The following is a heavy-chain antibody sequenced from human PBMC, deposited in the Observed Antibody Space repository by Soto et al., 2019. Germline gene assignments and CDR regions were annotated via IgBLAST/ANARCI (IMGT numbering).Heavy chain of an antibody. V-gene: IGHV1-46*02. J-gene: IGHJ4*02. CDR3: ARGGHVVVVTAALDY. Sequence: QVQLVQSGPKVKNLGPSVKVSSKASGAPSTVYYITWVRQPPEKGFEWMGTVNPSGGHTTYAQHFLGRMTMTRDTSTSTLYMELTSLTSEDTAVYYCARGGHVVVVTAALDYWGQGTLVTVSS. CDR2: VNPSGGHT. D-gene: IGHD2-21*02. CDR1: GAPSTVYY.